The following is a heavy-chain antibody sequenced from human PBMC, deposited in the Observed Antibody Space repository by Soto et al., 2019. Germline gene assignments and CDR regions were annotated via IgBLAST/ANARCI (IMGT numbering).Heavy chain of an antibody. CDR1: GYSFSSYW. CDR3: ARQGGYDDSYYYYGMDV. V-gene: IGHV5-10-1*01. J-gene: IGHJ6*02. D-gene: IGHD5-12*01. Sequence: GESLKISCKGSGYSFSSYWISWVRQMPGKGLEWMGRIDPSDSYTNYSPSFQGHVTISADKSLSTAYLQWSSLKASDSAMCYCARQGGYDDSYYYYGMDVWRQGTTVTVSS. CDR2: IDPSDSYT.